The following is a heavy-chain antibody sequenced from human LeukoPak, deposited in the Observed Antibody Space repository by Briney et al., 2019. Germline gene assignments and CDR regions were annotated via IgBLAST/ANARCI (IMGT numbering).Heavy chain of an antibody. V-gene: IGHV3-23*01. D-gene: IGHD6-19*01. Sequence: PGGSLRLSCAASGFTFSSYAMSWVRQAPGKGLEWVSAISGSGGSTYYADSVKGRFTISRDNSKSTLYLQMNSLRAEDTAVYYCARVPYSSGWTFDYWGQGTLVTVSS. CDR1: GFTFSSYA. CDR3: ARVPYSSGWTFDY. CDR2: ISGSGGST. J-gene: IGHJ4*02.